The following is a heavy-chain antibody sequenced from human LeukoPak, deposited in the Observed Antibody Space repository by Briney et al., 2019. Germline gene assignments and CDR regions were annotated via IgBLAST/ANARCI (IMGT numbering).Heavy chain of an antibody. CDR1: GYSFTNYW. V-gene: IGHV5-51*01. CDR2: IYPGDSDT. Sequence: GESLKISCKGSGYSFTNYWIGWVRQRPGKGLEWMGIIYPGDSDTRYSPSLQGPVTMSADKSLSTAYLQWSSLKASDTAMYYCARRALEGASYCYGYDFDYWGQGTLVTVSS. CDR3: ARRALEGASYCYGYDFDY. D-gene: IGHD5-18*01. J-gene: IGHJ4*02.